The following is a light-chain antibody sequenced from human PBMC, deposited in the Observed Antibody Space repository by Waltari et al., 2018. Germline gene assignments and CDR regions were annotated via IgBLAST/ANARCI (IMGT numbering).Light chain of an antibody. CDR3: TSWDGGLNGWV. V-gene: IGLV1-44*01. J-gene: IGLJ3*02. CDR1: SSNIGSNT. CDR2: SND. Sequence: QSVLTQPPSVSGTPGQRVTISCSGGSSNIGSNTVNWYQQFAGTAPRLFIYSNDQRPPGVPGRFSGSKSGTSASLAISGLQSEDEADYYCTSWDGGLNGWVFGGGTKLTVL.